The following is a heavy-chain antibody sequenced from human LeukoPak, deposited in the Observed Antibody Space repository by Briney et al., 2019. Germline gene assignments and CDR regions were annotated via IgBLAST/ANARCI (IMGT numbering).Heavy chain of an antibody. CDR3: ARVYSGYDPFDY. D-gene: IGHD5-12*01. Sequence: GASVKVSCKASGGTFSSYAISWVRQATGQGLEWMGWMNPNSGNTGYAQKFQGRVTMTRNTSISTAYMELSSLRSEDTAVYYCARVYSGYDPFDYWGQGTLVTVSS. CDR2: MNPNSGNT. V-gene: IGHV1-8*02. CDR1: GGTFSSYA. J-gene: IGHJ4*02.